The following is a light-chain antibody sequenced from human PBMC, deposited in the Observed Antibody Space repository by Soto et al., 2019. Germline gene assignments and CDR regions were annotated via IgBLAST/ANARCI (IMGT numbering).Light chain of an antibody. Sequence: EIVMTQSPATLSVSPGERATLSCRASQSVSSSLAWYQQKPGQAPRLLIYGASSRATGIPARFSGSGSGTEFTLTISILQSEDFAVYYCQQYNDWPWTCGQGTKVE. J-gene: IGKJ1*01. CDR2: GAS. CDR3: QQYNDWPWT. CDR1: QSVSSS. V-gene: IGKV3-15*01.